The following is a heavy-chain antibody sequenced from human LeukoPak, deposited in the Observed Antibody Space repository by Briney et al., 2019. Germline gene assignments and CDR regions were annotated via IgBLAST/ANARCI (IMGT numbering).Heavy chain of an antibody. D-gene: IGHD3-22*01. J-gene: IGHJ3*02. Sequence: SETLSLTCTVSGGSISSYSWSWIRQPPGKGLEWIGYIYYSGSTNYNPSLKSRVTISVNTSKNQFSLKLSSVTAADTAVYYCARRRNYYDSSGYYYNAAFDIWGQGTMVTVSS. CDR1: GGSISSYS. V-gene: IGHV4-59*08. CDR3: ARRRNYYDSSGYYYNAAFDI. CDR2: IYYSGST.